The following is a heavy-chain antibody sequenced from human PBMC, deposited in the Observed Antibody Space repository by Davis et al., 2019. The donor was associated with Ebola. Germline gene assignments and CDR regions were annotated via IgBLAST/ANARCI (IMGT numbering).Heavy chain of an antibody. Sequence: GESLKISCKGSGNSFTSFWIGWVRQMPGKGLEWMGVIYTGDSDTRYSPSFRGQVTISADKSIRTAYLQWSGLRASDTAMYYCARLGARRAVAAPDYWGQGTMVTVSS. CDR3: ARLGARRAVAAPDY. D-gene: IGHD6-19*01. CDR2: IYTGDSDT. J-gene: IGHJ4*02. V-gene: IGHV5-51*01. CDR1: GNSFTSFW.